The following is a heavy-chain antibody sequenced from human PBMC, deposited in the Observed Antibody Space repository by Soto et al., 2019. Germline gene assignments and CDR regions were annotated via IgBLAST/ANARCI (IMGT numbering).Heavy chain of an antibody. CDR3: AGGGVYDILTGYPDYGRDV. Sequence: GASVKVSCKASGYTFTSYDINWVRQATGQGLEWMGWMNPNSGNTGYAQKFQGRVTMTRNTSISTAYMELSSLRSEDTAVYYCAGGGVYDILTGYPDYGRDVWGKGTTVTVS. J-gene: IGHJ6*04. CDR2: MNPNSGNT. V-gene: IGHV1-8*01. D-gene: IGHD3-9*01. CDR1: GYTFTSYD.